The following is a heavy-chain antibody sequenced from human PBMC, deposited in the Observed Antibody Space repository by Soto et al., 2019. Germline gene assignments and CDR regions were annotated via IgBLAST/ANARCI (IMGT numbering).Heavy chain of an antibody. D-gene: IGHD2-21*01. J-gene: IGHJ6*02. CDR3: ARDTSGWRWLPDV. CDR2: IYWNDDQ. CDR1: GFSLNTGCVG. Sequence: GSGPTLVNPTQTLTLTCTFSGFSLNTGCVGVGWIRQPPGTALEWLALIYWNDDQRYSPSLKSRLTITKATSRTQVVLTMTKMDPVDTATYSCARDTSGWRWLPDVWGQGTTVTVSS. V-gene: IGHV2-5*01.